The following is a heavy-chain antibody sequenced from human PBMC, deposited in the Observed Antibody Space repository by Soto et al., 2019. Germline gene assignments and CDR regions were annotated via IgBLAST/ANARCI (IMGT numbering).Heavy chain of an antibody. J-gene: IGHJ4*02. CDR2: IYYSGST. CDR1: GGSISSGDYY. Sequence: PSETLSLTCTVSGGSISSGDYYWSGIRQPPGKGLEWIGYIYYSGSTYYNPSLKSRVTISVDTSKNQFSLKLSSVTAADTAVYYCASNSYGYTFYAYWGQGTLVTVS. V-gene: IGHV4-30-4*01. CDR3: ASNSYGYTFYAY. D-gene: IGHD5-18*01.